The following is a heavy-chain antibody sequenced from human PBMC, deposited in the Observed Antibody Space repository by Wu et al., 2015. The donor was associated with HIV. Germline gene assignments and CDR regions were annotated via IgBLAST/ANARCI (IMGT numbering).Heavy chain of an antibody. V-gene: IGHV1-2*02. CDR3: ARTRITMVRGVIDSNWFDP. CDR1: GYTFTGYY. D-gene: IGHD3-10*01. CDR2: INPNSGGT. Sequence: QVQLVQSGAEVKKPGASVKVSCKASGYTFTGYYMHWVRQAPGQGLEWMGWINPNSGGTNYAQKFQGRVTMTRDTSISTAYMELSRLRSDDTAVYYCARTRITMVRGVIDSNWFDPWGQGTLVTVSS. J-gene: IGHJ5*02.